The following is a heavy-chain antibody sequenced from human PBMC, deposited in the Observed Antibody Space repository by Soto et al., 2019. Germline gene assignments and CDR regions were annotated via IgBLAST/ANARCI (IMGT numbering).Heavy chain of an antibody. Sequence: ASVKVSCKASGYNFNTFDISWVRQATGDGREWLGWMNRTSGNTGYAQGLRGRVTMTRNTSNTTAYMELTSLTSDDTGVHYWAGGNFCSWG. V-gene: IGHV1-8*02. CDR1: GYNFNTFD. CDR3: AGGNFCS. J-gene: IGHJ5*01. CDR2: MNRTSGNT.